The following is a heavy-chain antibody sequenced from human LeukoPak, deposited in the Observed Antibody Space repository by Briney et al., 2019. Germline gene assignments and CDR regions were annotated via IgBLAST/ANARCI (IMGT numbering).Heavy chain of an antibody. J-gene: IGHJ4*02. CDR3: AKDMGYYDSSGYSALFDY. V-gene: IGHV3-9*01. CDR2: ISWNSGSI. CDR1: GFTFDDYA. D-gene: IGHD3-22*01. Sequence: GGSLRLTCAASGFTFDDYAMHWVRQAPGKGLEWVSGISWNSGSIGYADSVKGRFTISRDNAKNSLYLQMNSLRAEDTALYYCAKDMGYYDSSGYSALFDYWGQGTLVTVSS.